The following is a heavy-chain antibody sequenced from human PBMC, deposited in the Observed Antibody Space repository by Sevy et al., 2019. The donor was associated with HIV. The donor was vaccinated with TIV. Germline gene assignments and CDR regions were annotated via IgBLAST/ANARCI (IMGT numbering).Heavy chain of an antibody. D-gene: IGHD2-2*02. V-gene: IGHV3-48*02. CDR2: ISSSSSTI. J-gene: IGHJ4*03. Sequence: GGSLRLSCAASGFTFSSYSMNWVRQAPGKGLEWVSYISSSSSTIYYADSVKGRFTISRDNAKNSLYLQMNSLRDEDTAVYYCARGYCSSTSCYKLFDYWGQGTTVTVSS. CDR1: GFTFSSYS. CDR3: ARGYCSSTSCYKLFDY.